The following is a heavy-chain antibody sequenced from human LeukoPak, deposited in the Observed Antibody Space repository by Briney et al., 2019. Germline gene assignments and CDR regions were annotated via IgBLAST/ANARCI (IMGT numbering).Heavy chain of an antibody. V-gene: IGHV5-51*01. CDR3: ARQGGGGFDDSSGYHDY. CDR2: IYPGDSDT. Sequence: GESLKISCKGSGYSFTSYWSGWVRHMPGKGLEWMGIIYPGDSDTRYSPSFQGQVTISADKSISAAYLQWSSLKASDTAMYYCARQGGGGFDDSSGYHDYWGQGTLVTVSS. J-gene: IGHJ4*02. D-gene: IGHD3-22*01. CDR1: GYSFTSYW.